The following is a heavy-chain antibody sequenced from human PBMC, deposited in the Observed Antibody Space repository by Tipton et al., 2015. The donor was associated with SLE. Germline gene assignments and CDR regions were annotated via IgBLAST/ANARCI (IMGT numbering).Heavy chain of an antibody. V-gene: IGHV4-59*07. CDR1: DGSISDYY. CDR2: IYYSGST. CDR3: ARGYSSSWYAFDI. Sequence: TLSLTCTVSDGSISDYYWTWIRQPAGEGLEWIGYIYYSGSTNYNPSLKSRVTISVDTSKNQFSLKLSSVTAADTAVYYCARGYSSSWYAFDIWGQGTMVTVSS. D-gene: IGHD6-13*01. J-gene: IGHJ3*02.